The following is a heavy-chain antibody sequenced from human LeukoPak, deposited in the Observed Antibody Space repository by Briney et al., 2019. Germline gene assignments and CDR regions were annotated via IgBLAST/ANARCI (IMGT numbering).Heavy chain of an antibody. CDR2: MNPNSGNT. CDR3: ARGRPTNLGGIY. CDR1: GYTFTSHH. J-gene: IGHJ4*02. Sequence: GASVKVSCKASGYTFTSHHINWVRQAAGQGLEWMGWMNPNSGNTAYAQKFQDRVTMTWDTSINTAYMELGSLRSEDTAVYYCARGRPTNLGGIYXGQGTLVTVSS. V-gene: IGHV1-8*02. D-gene: IGHD7-27*01.